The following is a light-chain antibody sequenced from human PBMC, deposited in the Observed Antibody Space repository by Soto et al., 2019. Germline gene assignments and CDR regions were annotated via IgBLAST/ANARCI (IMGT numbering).Light chain of an antibody. CDR3: QQANSFPLT. Sequence: DIQMTQSPSSVSASVGDRVTITCRASRGISSWLAWYQQKPGKAPKLLISAASSLQSGVPSRFSGSGSGTDFTLNISSLQPEDFATYYCQQANSFPLTFGGGTKVEIK. V-gene: IGKV1-12*01. CDR2: AAS. J-gene: IGKJ4*01. CDR1: RGISSW.